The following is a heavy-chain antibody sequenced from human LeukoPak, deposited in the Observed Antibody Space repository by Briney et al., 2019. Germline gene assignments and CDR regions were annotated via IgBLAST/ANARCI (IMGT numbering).Heavy chain of an antibody. J-gene: IGHJ4*02. CDR3: ARSEWELLGPLGDY. D-gene: IGHD1-26*01. CDR1: GYTFTSYG. V-gene: IGHV1-18*01. CDR2: ISAYNGNT. Sequence: ASVKVSCKASGYTFTSYGISWVRQAPGQGLEWMGWISAYNGNTNYAQKLQGRVTMTTDASTSTAYMELRSLRFDDTAVYCCARSEWELLGPLGDYWGQGTLVTVSS.